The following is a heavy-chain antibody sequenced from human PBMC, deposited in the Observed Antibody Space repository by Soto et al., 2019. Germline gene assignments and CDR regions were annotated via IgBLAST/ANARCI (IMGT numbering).Heavy chain of an antibody. CDR1: GFTFSSYW. CDR3: ASVGYDFYTVPEAI. CDR2: INSDGSST. V-gene: IGHV3-74*01. J-gene: IGHJ4*02. Sequence: GGSLRLSCAASGFTFSSYWMHWVRQAPGKGLVWVSRINSDGSSTSYADSVKGRFTISRDNAKNTLYLQMNSLRAEDTAVYYCASVGYDFYTVPEAIWGQGTLVTVSS. D-gene: IGHD3-16*01.